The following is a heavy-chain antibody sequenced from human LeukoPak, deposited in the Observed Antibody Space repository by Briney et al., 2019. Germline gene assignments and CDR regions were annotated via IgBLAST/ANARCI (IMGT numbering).Heavy chain of an antibody. V-gene: IGHV4-31*03. D-gene: IGHD4-17*01. J-gene: IGHJ4*02. CDR1: GGSISSGGYY. CDR3: ARLPDYGDPNPGFFDY. Sequence: SETLSLTCTVSGGSISSGGYYWSWIRQHPGKGLEWIGYIYYSGSTYYNPSLKSRVTISVDTSKNQFSLKLSSVTAADTAVYYCARLPDYGDPNPGFFDYWGQGTLVTVSS. CDR2: IYYSGST.